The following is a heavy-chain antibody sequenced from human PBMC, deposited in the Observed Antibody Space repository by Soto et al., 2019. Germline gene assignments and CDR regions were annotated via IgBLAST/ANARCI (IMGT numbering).Heavy chain of an antibody. CDR3: ARSPRHPYDY. J-gene: IGHJ4*02. CDR2: ISAYNGNT. D-gene: IGHD6-6*01. V-gene: IGHV1-18*01. Sequence: QVQLVQSGAEVKKPGASEKVSCKASGYTFTSYGISWVRQAPGQGLEWMGWISAYNGNTNYAQKRXAXAXMXSDTSTSTAYMELRSLRSDDTAVYSCARSPRHPYDYWGQGTLVTVSS. CDR1: GYTFTSYG.